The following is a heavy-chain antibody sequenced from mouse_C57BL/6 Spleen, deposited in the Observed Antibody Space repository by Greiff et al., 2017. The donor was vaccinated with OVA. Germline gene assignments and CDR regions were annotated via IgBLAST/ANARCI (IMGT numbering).Heavy chain of an antibody. CDR1: GFTFSSYA. D-gene: IGHD1-1*01. CDR3: TRGLFPSSVVAH. Sequence: DVMLVESGEGLVKPGGSLKLSCAASGFTFSSYAMSWVRQTPEKRLEWVAYISSGGDYIYYADTVKGRFTISRDNARNTLYLQMSSLKSEDTAMYNCTRGLFPSSVVAHWGQGTTLTVSS. V-gene: IGHV5-9-1*02. J-gene: IGHJ2*01. CDR2: ISSGGDYI.